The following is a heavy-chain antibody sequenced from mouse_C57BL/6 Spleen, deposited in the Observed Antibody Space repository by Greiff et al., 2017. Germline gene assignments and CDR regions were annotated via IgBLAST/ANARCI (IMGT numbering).Heavy chain of an antibody. D-gene: IGHD2-4*01. CDR1: GFTFSSYA. CDR3: ARGYDYDDAWFAY. Sequence: EVKVVESGGGLVKPGGSLKLSCAASGFTFSSYAMSWVRQTPEKRLEWVATISDGGSYTYYPDNVKGRFTISRDNAKNNLYLQMSHLKSEDTAMYYCARGYDYDDAWFAYWGQGTLVTVSA. J-gene: IGHJ3*01. V-gene: IGHV5-4*03. CDR2: ISDGGSYT.